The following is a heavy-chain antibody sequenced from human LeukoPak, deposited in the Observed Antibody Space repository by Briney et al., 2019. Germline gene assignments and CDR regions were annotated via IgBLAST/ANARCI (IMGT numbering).Heavy chain of an antibody. D-gene: IGHD1/OR15-1a*01. CDR3: APEHTFKGAFDI. Sequence: PGGSLRLSCAASGFSFSSYSMNWVRQAPGKGLGWVSFISSSSSYIYYADSVKGRFTISRDNAKNSLYLQMNSLRAEDTAVYYCAPEHTFKGAFDIWGQGTTVTVSS. CDR1: GFSFSSYS. J-gene: IGHJ3*02. CDR2: ISSSSSYI. V-gene: IGHV3-21*01.